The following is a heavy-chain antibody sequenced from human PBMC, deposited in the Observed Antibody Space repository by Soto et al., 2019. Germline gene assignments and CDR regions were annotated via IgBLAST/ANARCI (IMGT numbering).Heavy chain of an antibody. CDR1: GGTFSSYA. V-gene: IGHV1-69*01. D-gene: IGHD1-26*01. CDR3: ARSMSGSYGSINNWFDP. Sequence: QVQLVQSGAEVKKPGSSVKVSCKASGGTFSSYAISWVRQAPGQGLEWMGGIIPIFGTANYEQKFQGRVTITADESTSTAYMELSSLRSEDTAVYYCARSMSGSYGSINNWFDPWGQGTLVTVSS. J-gene: IGHJ5*02. CDR2: IIPIFGTA.